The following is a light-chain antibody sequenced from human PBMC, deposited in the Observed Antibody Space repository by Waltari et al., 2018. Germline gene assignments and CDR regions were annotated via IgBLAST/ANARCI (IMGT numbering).Light chain of an antibody. CDR3: HQRSTWPWT. V-gene: IGKV3-11*01. J-gene: IGKJ1*01. CDR2: DVS. CDR1: QSVSTF. Sequence: EIVLTQSPATLSLSPGERATLSCRASQSVSTFLAWYQQKPGQAPRLLIYDVSNRATGTPARFIGSGSGTDFTLTISTLEPEDFAVYYCHQRSTWPWTFGQGTKVEIK.